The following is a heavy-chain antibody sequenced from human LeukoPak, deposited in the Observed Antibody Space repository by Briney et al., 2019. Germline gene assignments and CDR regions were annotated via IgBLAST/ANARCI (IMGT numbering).Heavy chain of an antibody. CDR3: AKNRGSSITSCFDY. CDR1: GFTFSDYY. Sequence: GGSLRLSCAASGFTFSDYYMSWIRQAPGKGLEWVSYISSSGSTIYYADSVKGRFTISRDNSKNTLYLQMNSLRAEDTAVYYYAKNRGSSITSCFDYWGQGTLVTVSS. J-gene: IGHJ4*02. D-gene: IGHD2-2*01. CDR2: ISSSGSTI. V-gene: IGHV3-11*01.